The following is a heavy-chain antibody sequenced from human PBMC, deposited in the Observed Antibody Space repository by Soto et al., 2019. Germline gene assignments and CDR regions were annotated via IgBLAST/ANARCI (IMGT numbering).Heavy chain of an antibody. CDR1: GFTFSSFT. CDR2: ISGSGKTI. V-gene: IGHV3-48*01. Sequence: EVQLVESGGGLVQPGGSLRLSCAASGFTFSSFTMNWVRQAPGKGLEWVSYISGSGKTIYYADSVKGRFTISRDNAKNSLYLQMNSLRAEDTAMYYCARVSNAATILWGDYFDHWGQGTLVTVSS. J-gene: IGHJ4*02. D-gene: IGHD5-12*01. CDR3: ARVSNAATILWGDYFDH.